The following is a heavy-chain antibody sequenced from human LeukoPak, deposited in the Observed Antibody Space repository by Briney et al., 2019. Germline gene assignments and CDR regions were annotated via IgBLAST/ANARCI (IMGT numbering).Heavy chain of an antibody. Sequence: SETLSLTCSVSGVSIDTYYWSWIRQPAGKGLEWIGRIFASGSGNYNPSLKSRVTISVDTSKNQFSLKLSSVTAADTAVYYCARTYYYGSGSYYGAFDIWGQGTMVTVSS. V-gene: IGHV4-4*07. CDR1: GVSIDTYY. D-gene: IGHD3-10*01. CDR3: ARTYYYGSGSYYGAFDI. CDR2: IFASGSG. J-gene: IGHJ3*02.